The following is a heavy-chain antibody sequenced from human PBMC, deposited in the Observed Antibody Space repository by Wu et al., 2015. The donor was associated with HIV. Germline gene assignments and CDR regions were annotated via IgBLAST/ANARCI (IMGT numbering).Heavy chain of an antibody. Sequence: QVQLVQSGAEVKKPGSSVKVSCKASGGTFSSYAISWVRQAPGQGLEWMGGIIPIFGTANYAQKFQGRVTITADESTSTAYMELRGLRSEDTGIYYCAREKXGALTGEGTFGIVGPRDNGHRLF. CDR1: GGTFSSYA. J-gene: IGHJ3*02. CDR3: AREKXGALTGEGTFGI. CDR2: IIPIFGTA. V-gene: IGHV1-69*12. D-gene: IGHD7-27*01.